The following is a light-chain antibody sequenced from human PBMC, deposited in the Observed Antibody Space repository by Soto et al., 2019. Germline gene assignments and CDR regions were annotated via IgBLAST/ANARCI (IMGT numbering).Light chain of an antibody. CDR2: DIT. J-gene: IGLJ3*02. V-gene: IGLV2-14*03. CDR3: SSYTTINNLWV. Sequence: QSALTQPASVSGSPGQSVTISCTGISRDVGAYNFVSWYQQHQGRAPKLIMFDITDRPSGVSSRFSGSRSGSTASLTISGLPAEDEADYYCSSYTTINNLWVFGGGTKLTVL. CDR1: SRDVGAYNF.